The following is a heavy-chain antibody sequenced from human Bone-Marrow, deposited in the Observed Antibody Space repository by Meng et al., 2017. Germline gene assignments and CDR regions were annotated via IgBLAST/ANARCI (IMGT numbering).Heavy chain of an antibody. CDR1: GYNFPDYY. V-gene: IGHV1-2*06. Sequence: ASVKVSCKPSGYNFPDYYIHWVRRAPGQGLEWMGRINPKSGDTHYAQKFQARVTMTGDTSISTAYMELSGLRSDDTAMYYCARFFSQWLRKTSYFDYWGQGTLVTVSS. D-gene: IGHD6-19*01. J-gene: IGHJ4*02. CDR2: INPKSGDT. CDR3: ARFFSQWLRKTSYFDY.